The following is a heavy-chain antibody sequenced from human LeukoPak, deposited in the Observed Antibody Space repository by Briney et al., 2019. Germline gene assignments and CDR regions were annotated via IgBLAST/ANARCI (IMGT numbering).Heavy chain of an antibody. Sequence: GGSLRLSCATSGFTFSSNWMSWVRNFPGRGLDWVANIKPDGSAQYYAASVKGRFTVSRDNAKNSVYLQMNSLRVEDTAVYYCARANNSSWHNWGQGTLVTVSA. V-gene: IGHV3-7*01. CDR2: IKPDGSAQ. CDR1: GFTFSSNW. D-gene: IGHD6-13*01. J-gene: IGHJ4*02. CDR3: ARANNSSWHN.